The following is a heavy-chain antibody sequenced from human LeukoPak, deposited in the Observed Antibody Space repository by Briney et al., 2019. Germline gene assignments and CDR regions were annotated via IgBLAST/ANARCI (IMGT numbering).Heavy chain of an antibody. CDR1: GFTFRSSG. CDR2: IWYDGTNK. V-gene: IGHV3-33*01. CDR3: ARELPQATGYSGTWYTLDS. D-gene: IGHD6-13*01. J-gene: IGHJ4*02. Sequence: QPGRSLRLSCAASGFTFRSSGMHWVRQAPGKGPEWVAVIWYDGTNKNYLASVKGRFTISRDNYRNTLCLQMNSLRVEDTATYFCARELPQATGYSGTWYTLDSWGQGTLVTVSS.